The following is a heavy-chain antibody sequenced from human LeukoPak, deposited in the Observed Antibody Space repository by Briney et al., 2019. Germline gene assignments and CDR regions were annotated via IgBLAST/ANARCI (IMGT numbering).Heavy chain of an antibody. CDR1: GFTFRDYY. V-gene: IGHV3-11*04. Sequence: PGGSLRLSCAASGFTFRDYYMAWVRQAPGKGLNWVSYISGSGTITYYADSLKGRFTISRDNAKNSLFLQMDSLRAEDTAVYYCVRILEGYSYYMDAWGKGTTVIVSS. J-gene: IGHJ6*03. CDR2: ISGSGTIT. CDR3: VRILEGYSYYMDA.